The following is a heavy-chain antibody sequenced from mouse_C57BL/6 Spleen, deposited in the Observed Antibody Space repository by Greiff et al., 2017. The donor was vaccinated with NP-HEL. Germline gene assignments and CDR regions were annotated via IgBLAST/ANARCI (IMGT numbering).Heavy chain of an antibody. CDR2: IYPGDGDT. V-gene: IGHV1-82*01. CDR1: GYAFSSSW. D-gene: IGHD1-1*01. Sequence: VKLQESGPELVKPGASVKISCKASGYAFSSSWMNWVKQRPGKGLEWIGRIYPGDGDTNYNGKFKGKATLTADKSSSTAYMQLSSLTSEDSAVYFCARYYYGSSLDYWGQGTTLTVSS. CDR3: ARYYYGSSLDY. J-gene: IGHJ2*01.